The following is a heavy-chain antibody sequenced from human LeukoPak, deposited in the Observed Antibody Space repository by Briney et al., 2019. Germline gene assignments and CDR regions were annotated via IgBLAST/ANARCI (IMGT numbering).Heavy chain of an antibody. CDR2: ISGSGGST. D-gene: IGHD1-26*01. Sequence: GGSLRLSCAASGFTFSSYWMHWVRQAPGKGLEWVAAISGSGGSTYYADSVKGRFTISRDNSKKTLYLQMNSLRAEDTAVYYCARPSGSYPRYYFDYWGQGTLVTVSS. V-gene: IGHV3-23*01. CDR1: GFTFSSYW. CDR3: ARPSGSYPRYYFDY. J-gene: IGHJ4*02.